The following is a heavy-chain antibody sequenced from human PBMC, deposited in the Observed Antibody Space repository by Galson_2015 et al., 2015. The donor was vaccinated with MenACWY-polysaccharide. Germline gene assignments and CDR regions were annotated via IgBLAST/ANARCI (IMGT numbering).Heavy chain of an antibody. CDR2: ISGSGGTT. CDR3: ARAYCDSTTCYGMDV. D-gene: IGHD2-2*01. J-gene: IGHJ6*02. CDR1: GFTFSSYA. Sequence: SLRLSCAASGFTFSSYAMSWVRQAPGKGLEWVAAISGSGGTTYYADSVKGRFTISRDNSKNMLYLQMNSLRAEDTAVYYCARAYCDSTTCYGMDVWGQGTTVTVSS. V-gene: IGHV3-23*01.